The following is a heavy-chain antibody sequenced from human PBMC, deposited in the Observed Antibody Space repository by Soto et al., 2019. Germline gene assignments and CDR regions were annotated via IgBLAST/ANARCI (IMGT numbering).Heavy chain of an antibody. CDR1: GGTFSSYA. Sequence: SVKVSCKASGGTFSSYAISWVRQAPGQGLEWMGGIIPIFGTANYAQKFQGRVTITADEPTSTAYMELSSLRSEDTAVYYCARGRAMVRGVISLSYFDYWGQGTLVTVSS. J-gene: IGHJ4*02. CDR3: ARGRAMVRGVISLSYFDY. V-gene: IGHV1-69*13. CDR2: IIPIFGTA. D-gene: IGHD3-10*01.